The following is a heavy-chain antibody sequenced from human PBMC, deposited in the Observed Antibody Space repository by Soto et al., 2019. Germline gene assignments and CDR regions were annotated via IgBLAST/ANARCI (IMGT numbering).Heavy chain of an antibody. CDR1: GGSISRYY. D-gene: IGHD3-10*01. CDR3: ARMLWFGEDNYFDY. J-gene: IGHJ4*01. CDR2: VYYSGST. Sequence: SETLSLTCTVSGGSISRYYWSWIRQPPGKGLEWIGYVYYSGSTNCNPSLKSRVTISVDTSKNQFSLRLSSVTAADTAVYYCARMLWFGEDNYFDYWGHGTLVT. V-gene: IGHV4-59*01.